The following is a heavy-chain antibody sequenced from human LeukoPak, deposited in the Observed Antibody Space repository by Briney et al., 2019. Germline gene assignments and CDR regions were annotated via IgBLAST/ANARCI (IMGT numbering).Heavy chain of an antibody. CDR3: ARGDDSSGQVDY. J-gene: IGHJ4*02. Sequence: GGSLRLSCAASGFTFSTYAMHWVRQAPGKGLEWVAIISYDGSSKYYANSVKGRFTISRDNSKSTLYLQMNSLRPEDTAVYYCARGDDSSGQVDYWSQGTLVTVSS. CDR2: ISYDGSSK. V-gene: IGHV3-30-3*01. D-gene: IGHD3-22*01. CDR1: GFTFSTYA.